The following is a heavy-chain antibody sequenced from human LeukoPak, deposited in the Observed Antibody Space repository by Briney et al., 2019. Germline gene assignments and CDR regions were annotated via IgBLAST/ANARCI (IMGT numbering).Heavy chain of an antibody. CDR3: ARGSWDTAMVRLIFDI. Sequence: ASVKVSCKASGGTFSSYAISWVRQAPGQGLEWMGGIIPIFGTANYAQKFQGRVTLTTDESTSTAYMELSSLRSEDTAVYYCARGSWDTAMVRLIFDIWGQGTMVTVSS. V-gene: IGHV1-69*05. J-gene: IGHJ3*02. D-gene: IGHD5-18*01. CDR1: GGTFSSYA. CDR2: IIPIFGTA.